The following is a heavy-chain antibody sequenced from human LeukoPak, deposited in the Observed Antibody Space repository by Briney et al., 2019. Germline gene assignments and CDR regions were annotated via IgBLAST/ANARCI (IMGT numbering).Heavy chain of an antibody. J-gene: IGHJ5*02. Sequence: ASVKVSCKASGYTFTGYYIHWVRQAPGQGLEWMAWINPNSGATNYAQKFQGRVSMTRDTSISTAYMELSRLTSDDTAVYFCARGRFGEWDNWFDPWGQGTLVTVSS. V-gene: IGHV1-2*02. D-gene: IGHD3-10*01. CDR2: INPNSGAT. CDR1: GYTFTGYY. CDR3: ARGRFGEWDNWFDP.